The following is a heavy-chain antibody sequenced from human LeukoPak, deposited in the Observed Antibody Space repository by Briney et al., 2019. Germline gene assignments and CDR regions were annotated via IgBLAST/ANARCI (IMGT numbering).Heavy chain of an antibody. CDR2: ISWDGGST. CDR3: AGRPTGYSSGYIH. Sequence: GGSLRLSCAASGFTFDDYTMHWDRQAPGKGLEWVSLISWDGGSTYYADSVKGRFTISRDNSENIVYLQMNNLRVEDTAVYYCAGRPTGYSSGYIHWGQGTLVTVSS. D-gene: IGHD5-18*01. V-gene: IGHV3-43*01. CDR1: GFTFDDYT. J-gene: IGHJ4*02.